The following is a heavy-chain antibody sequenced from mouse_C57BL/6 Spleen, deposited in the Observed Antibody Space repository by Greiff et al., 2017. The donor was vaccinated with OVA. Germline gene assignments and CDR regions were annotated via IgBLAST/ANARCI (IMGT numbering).Heavy chain of an antibody. J-gene: IGHJ2*01. CDR1: GFTFSSYA. CDR3: ARVLTAQARYFDY. D-gene: IGHD3-2*02. Sequence: EVKLVESGGGLVKPGGSLKLSCAASGFTFSSYAMSWVRQTPEKRLEWVATISDGGSYTYYPDNVKGRFTISRDNAKNNLYLQMSHLKSEDTAMYYCARVLTAQARYFDYWGQGTTLTVSS. CDR2: ISDGGSYT. V-gene: IGHV5-4*03.